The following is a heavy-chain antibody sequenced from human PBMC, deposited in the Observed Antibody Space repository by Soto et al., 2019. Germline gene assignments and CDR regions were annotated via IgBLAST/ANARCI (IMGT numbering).Heavy chain of an antibody. CDR1: RGTFSSYP. CDR3: ARNLSHGDYGSNWFDP. CDR2: VFTIFGTV. V-gene: IGHV1-69*01. Sequence: QVPLVQSGAEVKKPGSSVKVSCKASRGTFSSYPISWVRQAPGQGLEGMGGVFTIFGTVHYAQKFQGRVTITADDSTTTAYMELTSLRSEDMVVYFCARNLSHGDYGSNWFDPWGQGTLVTVSS. J-gene: IGHJ5*02. D-gene: IGHD4-17*01.